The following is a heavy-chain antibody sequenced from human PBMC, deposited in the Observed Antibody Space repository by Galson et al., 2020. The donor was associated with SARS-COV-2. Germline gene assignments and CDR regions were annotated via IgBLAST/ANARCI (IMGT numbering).Heavy chain of an antibody. J-gene: IGHJ3*02. CDR3: AGRVAGAGSLHI. V-gene: IGHV6-1*01. CDR2: TYYRSQWST. CDR1: GDSVSSNSAA. D-gene: IGHD6-13*01. Sequence: SQTLSLTCAIYGDSVSSNSAAWNWIRQSPSRGLEWLGRTYYRSQWSTDYAVSVKSRITINPDTSKNQFSLQLNSVTPEDTARYYCAGRVAGAGSLHIWGQGTMVIVSS.